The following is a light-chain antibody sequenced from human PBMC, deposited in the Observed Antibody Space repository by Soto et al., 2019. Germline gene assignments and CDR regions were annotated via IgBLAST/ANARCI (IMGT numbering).Light chain of an antibody. Sequence: IVLTQSPGTLSLSPGERATLSCRAHQSVSTSYSAWHQQNPAQAPRLPSAGASSRATRITDRVSGSGSETDFTLTISRLEPEDFAVYHCQQYGSSGTFGQGTKVDI. CDR1: QSVSTSY. CDR3: QQYGSSGT. CDR2: GAS. V-gene: IGKV3-20*01. J-gene: IGKJ1*01.